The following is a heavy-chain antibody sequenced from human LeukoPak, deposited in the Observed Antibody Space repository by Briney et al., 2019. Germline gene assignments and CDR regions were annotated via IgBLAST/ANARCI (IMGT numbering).Heavy chain of an antibody. D-gene: IGHD3-10*01. V-gene: IGHV1-8*01. Sequence: GASVKVSCKDSGNTFSGYDINWVRQASGQGAERIGGMNPKSGNSNSAQKFRGRVTMTWDTSISTAYMELGSLTPEDTAVYYCARSSILVRGNIIGGREGGMDVWGQGTTVTVSS. CDR3: ARSSILVRGNIIGGREGGMDV. CDR2: MNPKSGNS. CDR1: GNTFSGYD. J-gene: IGHJ6*02.